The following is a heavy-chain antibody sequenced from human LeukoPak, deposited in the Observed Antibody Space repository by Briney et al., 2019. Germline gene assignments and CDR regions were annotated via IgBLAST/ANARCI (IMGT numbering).Heavy chain of an antibody. CDR3: AGSEMATIAFDY. CDR2: IYTSGST. Sequence: SETLSLTCIVSGGSLSSYYWSWIRQPPGKGLEWIGHIYTSGSTNYNPSLKSRVTISVDTSKNQFSLKLSSVTAADTAVYYCAGSEMATIAFDYWGQGTLVTVSS. D-gene: IGHD5-24*01. CDR1: GGSLSSYY. J-gene: IGHJ4*02. V-gene: IGHV4-59*01.